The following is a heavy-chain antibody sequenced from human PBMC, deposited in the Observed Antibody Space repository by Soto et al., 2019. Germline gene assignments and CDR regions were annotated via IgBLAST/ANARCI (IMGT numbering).Heavy chain of an antibody. V-gene: IGHV4-39*01. J-gene: IGHJ5*02. Sequence: SETLSLTCTVSGGSISSSSYYWGWIRQPPGKGLEWIGSIYYSGSTYYNPSLKSRVTISVDTSKNQFSLKLSSVTAADTAVYYCARPGPGSAYCSGGSCYFDWFDPWGQGTLVTVSS. CDR3: ARPGPGSAYCSGGSCYFDWFDP. CDR1: GGSISSSSYY. CDR2: IYYSGST. D-gene: IGHD2-15*01.